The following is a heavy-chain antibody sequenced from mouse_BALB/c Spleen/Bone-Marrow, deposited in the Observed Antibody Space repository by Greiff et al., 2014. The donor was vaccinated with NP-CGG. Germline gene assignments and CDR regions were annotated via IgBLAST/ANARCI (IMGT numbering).Heavy chain of an antibody. CDR1: GFSLSRYS. D-gene: IGHD2-10*02. J-gene: IGHJ4*01. CDR2: IWGGGST. Sequence: VKLVESGPGLVAPSQSLSITCTVSGFSLSRYSVHWVRQPPGKGLEWLGMIWGGGSTDYNSALKSRLSISKDNSKSQVFLKMNSLQTDDTAMYYRATYGNYVGYAMDYWGQGTSVTVSS. V-gene: IGHV2-6-4*01. CDR3: ATYGNYVGYAMDY.